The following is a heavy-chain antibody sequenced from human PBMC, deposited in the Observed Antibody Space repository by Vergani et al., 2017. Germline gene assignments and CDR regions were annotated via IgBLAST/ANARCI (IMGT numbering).Heavy chain of an antibody. CDR1: GYTFTSYY. D-gene: IGHD6-13*01. Sequence: QVQLVQSGAEVKKPGASVKVSCKASGYTFTSYYMHWVRQAPGQGLEWMGIINPSGGSKSYAQKFQGRATMTRDASTSTVYLELSSLRAEDTAVYYCAREEIAAAGKDYWGQGTLVTVSS. V-gene: IGHV1-46*03. CDR3: AREEIAAAGKDY. CDR2: INPSGGSK. J-gene: IGHJ4*02.